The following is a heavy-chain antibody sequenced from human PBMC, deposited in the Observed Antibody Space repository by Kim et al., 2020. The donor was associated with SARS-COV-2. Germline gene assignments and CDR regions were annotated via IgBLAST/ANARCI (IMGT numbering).Heavy chain of an antibody. J-gene: IGHJ6*02. V-gene: IGHV4-34*01. D-gene: IGHD3-10*01. Sequence: SETLSLTCAVYGESFSGYYWSWIRQPPGKGLEWIGEINHSGSTNYNPSLKSRVTISVDTSKNQFSLKLSSVTAADTAVYYCARVTPDYGSGSYSRFSPNYGMDVWGQGTTVTVSS. CDR2: INHSGST. CDR1: GESFSGYY. CDR3: ARVTPDYGSGSYSRFSPNYGMDV.